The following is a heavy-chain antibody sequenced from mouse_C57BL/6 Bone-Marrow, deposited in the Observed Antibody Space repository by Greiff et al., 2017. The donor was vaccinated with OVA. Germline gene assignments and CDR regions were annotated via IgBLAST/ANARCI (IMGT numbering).Heavy chain of an antibody. D-gene: IGHD2-2*01. J-gene: IGHJ4*01. CDR3: ARDEAVTTREGYYYAMDY. Sequence: EVMLVESEGGLVQPGSSMKLSCTASGFTFSDYYMAWVRQVPEKGLEWVANINYDGSSTYYLDSLKSRFIISRENAKNILYLQMSSLKSEDTATYYCARDEAVTTREGYYYAMDYWGQGTSVTVSS. V-gene: IGHV5-16*01. CDR2: INYDGSST. CDR1: GFTFSDYY.